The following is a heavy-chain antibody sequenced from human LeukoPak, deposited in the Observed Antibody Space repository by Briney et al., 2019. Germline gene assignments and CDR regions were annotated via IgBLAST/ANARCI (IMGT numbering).Heavy chain of an antibody. CDR3: ARELAAAGTFDY. D-gene: IGHD6-13*01. V-gene: IGHV1-18*01. CDR1: GYTFSNYG. CDR2: ISPYNGNT. Sequence: EASVKVSCKASGYTFSNYGISWVRQAPGQGLEWMGWISPYNGNTNYAQKLQGRVTMTTDTSTNTAYMDLRSLRSDDTAVYYCARELAAAGTFDYWGQGTLVTVSS. J-gene: IGHJ4*02.